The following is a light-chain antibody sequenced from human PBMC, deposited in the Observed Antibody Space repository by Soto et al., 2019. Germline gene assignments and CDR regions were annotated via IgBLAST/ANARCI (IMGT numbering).Light chain of an antibody. V-gene: IGLV1-51*01. CDR1: SSNIATNY. CDR3: GTWDTSLSAGV. Sequence: QSVLTQPPSVSAVPGQRVTISCSGSSSNIATNYVSWYQHLPGAAPRLLICDDNKRPSGIPDRFSGSKYGTSATLDITGLQTGDEADYYCGTWDTSLSAGVFGGGTKVTVL. J-gene: IGLJ3*02. CDR2: DDN.